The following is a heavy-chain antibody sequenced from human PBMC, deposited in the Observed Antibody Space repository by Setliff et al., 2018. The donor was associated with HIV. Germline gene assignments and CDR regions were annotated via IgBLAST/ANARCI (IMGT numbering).Heavy chain of an antibody. CDR2: ISGSNGNT. Sequence: ASVKVSCKASGYIFTTFGITWVRQAPGQGLEWMGWISGSNGNTNYAQELQGRVTVTMDIPKDTAYMELRGLTPDDTAVYYCARGHHFYWYFDLWGPGTLVTVSS. CDR1: GYIFTTFG. V-gene: IGHV1-18*01. CDR3: ARGHHFYWYFDL. J-gene: IGHJ2*01.